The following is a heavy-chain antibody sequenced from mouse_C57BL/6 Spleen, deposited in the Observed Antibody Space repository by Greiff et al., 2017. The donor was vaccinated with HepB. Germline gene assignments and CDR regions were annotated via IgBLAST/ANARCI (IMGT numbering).Heavy chain of an antibody. V-gene: IGHV1-26*01. CDR2: INPNNGGT. CDR1: GYTFTDYY. D-gene: IGHD2-3*01. J-gene: IGHJ3*01. Sequence: EVQLQQSGPELVKPGASVKISCKASGYTFTDYYMNWVKQSHGKSLEWIGDINPNNGGTSYNQKFKGKATLTVDKSSSTAYMELRSLTSEDSAVYYCTRLGDGYYVGAWFAYWGQGTLVTVSA. CDR3: TRLGDGYYVGAWFAY.